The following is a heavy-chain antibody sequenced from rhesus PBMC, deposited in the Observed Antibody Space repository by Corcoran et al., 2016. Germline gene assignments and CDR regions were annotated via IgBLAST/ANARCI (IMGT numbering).Heavy chain of an antibody. CDR1: GGSFSGYY. Sequence: QVQLQESGPGLVKPSETLSLTCAVSGGSFSGYYWGWIRQPPGKGLEWIGYISGSRGSPDYNPSLESRVTISTAPSKNQFSLKLSSVTAADTAVYYCARVGYSGSWNAFEFWGQGALVTVSS. J-gene: IGHJ1*01. D-gene: IGHD6-25*01. CDR3: ARVGYSGSWNAFEF. V-gene: IGHV4-165*01. CDR2: ISGSRGSP.